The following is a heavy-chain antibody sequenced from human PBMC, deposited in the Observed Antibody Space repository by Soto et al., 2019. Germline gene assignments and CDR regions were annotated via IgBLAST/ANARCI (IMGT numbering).Heavy chain of an antibody. V-gene: IGHV1-69*06. CDR3: ASAQLYDYRRAGWFDP. D-gene: IGHD4-4*01. CDR1: GGTFSSYA. Sequence: SVKVSCKASGGTFSSYAISWVRQAPGQGLEWMGGIIPIFGTANYAQKFQGRVTITADKPTSTAYMELSSLRSEDTAVYYCASAQLYDYRRAGWFDPWGQGTLVTVSS. CDR2: IIPIFGTA. J-gene: IGHJ5*02.